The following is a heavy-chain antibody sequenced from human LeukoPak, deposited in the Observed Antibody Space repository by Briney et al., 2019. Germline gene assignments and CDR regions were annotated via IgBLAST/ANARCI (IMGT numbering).Heavy chain of an antibody. CDR1: GGTFSTYA. CDR2: IIPIIGTA. CDR3: AGIEMATVRYYGMDV. Sequence: ASVKVSCKASGGTFSTYAISWVRQAPGQGLEWMGGIIPIIGTANYAQKLQGRVTITADESTSTAYMELSSLGSEDTAVSYCAGIEMATVRYYGMDVWGQGTTVTVSS. J-gene: IGHJ6*02. V-gene: IGHV1-69*13. D-gene: IGHD5-24*01.